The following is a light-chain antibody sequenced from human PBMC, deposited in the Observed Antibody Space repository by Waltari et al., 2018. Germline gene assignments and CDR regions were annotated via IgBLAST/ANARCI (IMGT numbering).Light chain of an antibody. V-gene: IGLV2-14*01. CDR1: SSDIGGYNY. CDR3: SSYASSITPNWV. Sequence: QSALTQPTSVSGSPAQSITISCTGTSSDIGGYNYVSWYQQHPGKAPKLMIYDVNKRPSCVSNRFSGSKSGNTASLTISGLQAEDEADYYCSSYASSITPNWVFGGGTKLTVL. J-gene: IGLJ3*02. CDR2: DVN.